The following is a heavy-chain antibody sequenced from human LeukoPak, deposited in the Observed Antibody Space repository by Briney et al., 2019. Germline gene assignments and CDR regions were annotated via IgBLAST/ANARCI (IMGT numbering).Heavy chain of an antibody. J-gene: IGHJ4*02. D-gene: IGHD6-13*01. Sequence: PSEALSLTCSVSGGSINSHYWSWIRQPPGKGLEWIRYVFNGGNTNYNPFLKSRVTMSVDTSRDQFSLRLSSVTAADTAIYYCATRPAGSTWYGVFDYWSQGTLVTVSS. CDR3: ATRPAGSTWYGVFDY. CDR1: GGSINSHY. V-gene: IGHV4-59*11. CDR2: VFNGGNT.